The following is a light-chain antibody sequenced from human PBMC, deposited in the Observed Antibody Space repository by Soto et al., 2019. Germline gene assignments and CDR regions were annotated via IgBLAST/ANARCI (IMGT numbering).Light chain of an antibody. CDR2: RNN. CDR1: SSNIGGNY. Sequence: QSVLTQPPSASGTPGQRVTISCSGSSSNIGGNYVYWYQQLPGRAPKLLIYRNNQRPSGVPDRFSGSKSGTSASLAISGLRSEDEADYYCAAWDDSLSGVVFGGRTKLTVL. CDR3: AAWDDSLSGVV. V-gene: IGLV1-47*01. J-gene: IGLJ2*01.